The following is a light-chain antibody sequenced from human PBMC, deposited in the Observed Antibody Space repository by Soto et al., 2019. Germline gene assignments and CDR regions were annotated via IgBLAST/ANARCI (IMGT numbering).Light chain of an antibody. CDR3: QQYDSYWT. CDR1: QSISYW. CDR2: KAS. V-gene: IGKV1-5*03. Sequence: DIQMTQSPSTLSASVGDRVTITCRASQSISYWLAWYQQKPGKAPKLLIYKASSLESGVPSRFSGSGSGTEFTLTITSLQPDDFAPYYCQQYDSYWTFGQGTKVEIK. J-gene: IGKJ1*01.